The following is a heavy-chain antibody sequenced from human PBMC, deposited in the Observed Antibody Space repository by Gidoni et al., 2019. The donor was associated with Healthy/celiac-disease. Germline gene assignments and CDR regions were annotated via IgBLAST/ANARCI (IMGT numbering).Heavy chain of an antibody. J-gene: IGHJ6*02. D-gene: IGHD3-10*01. CDR2: IYYSGST. V-gene: IGHV4-59*01. Sequence: QVQLQESGPGLVKPSETLSLTCTVSGGSISSYYWSWIRQPPGKGLEWIGYIYYSGSTNYNPSLKSRVTISVDTSKNQFSLKLSSVTAADTAVYYCARALGPYSPITMVRALSYYYYYGMDVWGQGTTVTVSS. CDR3: ARALGPYSPITMVRALSYYYYYGMDV. CDR1: GGSISSYY.